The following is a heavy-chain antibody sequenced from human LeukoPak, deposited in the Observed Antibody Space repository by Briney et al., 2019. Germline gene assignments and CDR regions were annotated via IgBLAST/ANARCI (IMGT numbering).Heavy chain of an antibody. CDR1: GFTVSSNY. CDR2: ISGDARFT. Sequence: GGSLRLSCAASGFTVSSNYMSWVRQAPGKGLEWVSYISGDARFTNYADSVKGRFTISRDSAQNSLYLQISSLRPEDTALYYCARARFLEWRFDYWGQGTLVTVSS. V-gene: IGHV3-11*06. J-gene: IGHJ4*02. CDR3: ARARFLEWRFDY. D-gene: IGHD3-3*01.